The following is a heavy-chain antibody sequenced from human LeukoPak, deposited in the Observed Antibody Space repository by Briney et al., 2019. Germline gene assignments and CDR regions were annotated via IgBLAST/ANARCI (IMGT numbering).Heavy chain of an antibody. Sequence: SQTLSLTCAISGDSVSSNSATWNWVRQSPSRGLEWLGRTYYRSRWVNDYAISVKSRITINPDTSRNQFSPQLNSVTPEDTAVYYCVRDSDDYYWALDFWGQGTPVTVSS. D-gene: IGHD3-10*01. CDR2: TYYRSRWVN. CDR1: GDSVSSNSAT. J-gene: IGHJ4*02. CDR3: VRDSDDYYWALDF. V-gene: IGHV6-1*01.